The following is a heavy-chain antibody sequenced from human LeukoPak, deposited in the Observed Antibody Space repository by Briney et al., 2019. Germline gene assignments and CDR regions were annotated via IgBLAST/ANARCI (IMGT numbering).Heavy chain of an antibody. Sequence: GASVKVSCKASGYTFTGYYMHWVRQAPGQGLEWMGWINPNSGGTNYAQKFQGRVTMTRDTSISTAYMELSRLRSDDTAVYYCARGARGYSYGSSSYYYYMDVWGKGTTVTVSS. CDR1: GYTFTGYY. J-gene: IGHJ6*03. D-gene: IGHD5-18*01. CDR2: INPNSGGT. V-gene: IGHV1-2*02. CDR3: ARGARGYSYGSSSYYYYMDV.